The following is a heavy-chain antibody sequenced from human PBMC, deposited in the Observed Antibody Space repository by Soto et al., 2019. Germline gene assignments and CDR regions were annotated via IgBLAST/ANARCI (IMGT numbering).Heavy chain of an antibody. J-gene: IGHJ5*02. CDR2: ISAYNGNT. CDR3: ARDRESVVVVAAGWFDP. V-gene: IGHV1-18*01. D-gene: IGHD2-15*01. CDR1: GYTFTSYG. Sequence: VKVSCKASGYTFTSYGISWVRQAPGQGLEWMGWISAYNGNTNYAQKLQGRVTMTTDTSTSTAYMELRSLRSDDTAVYYCARDRESVVVVAAGWFDPWGQGTLVTVSS.